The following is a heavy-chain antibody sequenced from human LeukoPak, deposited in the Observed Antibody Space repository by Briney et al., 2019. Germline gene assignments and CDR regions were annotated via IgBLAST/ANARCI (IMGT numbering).Heavy chain of an antibody. CDR1: GFTFSSSA. CDR3: AKQLGYCSDGSCYFPY. CDR2: ISNNGGYT. D-gene: IGHD2-15*01. V-gene: IGHV3-23*01. J-gene: IGHJ4*02. Sequence: GGSLRLSCAASGFTFSSSAMSWVRQAPGKGLEWVSAISNNGGYTYYADSVQGRFTISRDNSKSTLCLQMNSLRAEDTAVYYCAKQLGYCSDGSCYFPYWGQGTLVAVSS.